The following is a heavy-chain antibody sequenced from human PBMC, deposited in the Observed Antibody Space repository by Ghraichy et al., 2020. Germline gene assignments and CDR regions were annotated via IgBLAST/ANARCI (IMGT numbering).Heavy chain of an antibody. D-gene: IGHD1-7*01. CDR3: ARIADWNYFYLDYYYGMDV. CDR1: GYTFTGYY. V-gene: IGHV1-2*06. CDR2: INPNSGGT. Sequence: ASVKVSCKASGYTFTGYYMHWVRQAPGQGLEWMGRINPNSGGTNYAQKFQGRVTMTRDTSISTAYMELSRLRSDDTAVYYCARIADWNYFYLDYYYGMDVWGQGTTVTVSS. J-gene: IGHJ6*02.